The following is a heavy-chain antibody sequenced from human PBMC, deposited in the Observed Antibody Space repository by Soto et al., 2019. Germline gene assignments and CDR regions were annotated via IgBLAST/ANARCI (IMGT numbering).Heavy chain of an antibody. Sequence: EVQLVESGGGLVQPGRSLRLSCAASGFTFDDYAMLWVRQAPGKGLEWVSGISWNSGSIGYADSVKGRFTISRDNAKNSLYLQMNSLRAEDTALYYCAKDIRTKVTTVDYWGQGTLVTVSS. V-gene: IGHV3-9*01. J-gene: IGHJ4*02. CDR2: ISWNSGSI. CDR1: GFTFDDYA. CDR3: AKDIRTKVTTVDY. D-gene: IGHD4-4*01.